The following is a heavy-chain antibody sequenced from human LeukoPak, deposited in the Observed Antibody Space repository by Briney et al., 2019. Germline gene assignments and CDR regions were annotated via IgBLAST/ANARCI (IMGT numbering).Heavy chain of an antibody. V-gene: IGHV1-2*02. D-gene: IGHD2-8*01. CDR2: NNPNSGGT. Sequence: ASVKVSCKASGYTFTGYYMHWVRQAPGQGLEWMGWNNPNSGGTNYAQKFQGRVTMTRDTSISTAYMELSRLRSDDTAVYYCARVRRAARGVGAFDIWGQGTMVTVSS. J-gene: IGHJ3*02. CDR1: GYTFTGYY. CDR3: ARVRRAARGVGAFDI.